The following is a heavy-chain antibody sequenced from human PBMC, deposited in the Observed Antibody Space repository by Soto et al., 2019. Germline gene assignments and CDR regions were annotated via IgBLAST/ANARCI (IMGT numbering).Heavy chain of an antibody. CDR1: GFTFSSYW. V-gene: IGHV3-74*01. CDR2: INSDGSST. CDR3: ARDTIRPYYDFWSGYTDYYYYGMDV. Sequence: GGSLRLSCAASGFTFSSYWMHWVRQAPGKGLVWVSRINSDGSSTSYADSVKGRFTISRDNAKNTLYLQMNSLRAEDTAVYYCARDTIRPYYDFWSGYTDYYYYGMDVWRHGTTATVSS. J-gene: IGHJ6*02. D-gene: IGHD3-3*01.